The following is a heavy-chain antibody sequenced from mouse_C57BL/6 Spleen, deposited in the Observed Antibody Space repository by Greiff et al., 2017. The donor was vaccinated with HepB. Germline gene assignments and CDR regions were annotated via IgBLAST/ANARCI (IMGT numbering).Heavy chain of an antibody. V-gene: IGHV1-54*01. D-gene: IGHD3-2*02. CDR1: GYAFTNYL. CDR2: INPGSGGT. CDR3: ARTPLSGLDY. Sequence: QVQLQQSGAELVRPGTSVKVSCKASGYAFTNYLIEWVKQRPGQGLKWIGVINPGSGGTNYNEKFKGKATLTADKSSSTAYMQLSSLTSEDSAVYFCARTPLSGLDYWGQGTTLTVSS. J-gene: IGHJ2*01.